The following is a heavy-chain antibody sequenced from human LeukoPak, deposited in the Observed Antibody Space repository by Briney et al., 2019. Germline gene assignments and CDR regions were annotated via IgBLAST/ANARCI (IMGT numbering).Heavy chain of an antibody. CDR3: AKSGGYGLIDY. Sequence: SETLSLTCTVSGASVSGSPYYWGWIRQPPGKGLEWIGSIYSSGSTYYNASLQSRVTISIETSKNQISLRLNSVTAADTAIYYCAKSGGYGLIDYWGQGTLVTVSP. D-gene: IGHD1-26*01. V-gene: IGHV4-39*01. J-gene: IGHJ4*02. CDR2: IYSSGST. CDR1: GASVSGSPYY.